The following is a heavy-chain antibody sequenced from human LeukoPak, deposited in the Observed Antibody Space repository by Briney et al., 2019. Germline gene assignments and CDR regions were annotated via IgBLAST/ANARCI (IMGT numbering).Heavy chain of an antibody. CDR2: IIAIFGTA. Sequence: SVKVSCKASGGTFSSYAISWVRQAPGQGLEWMGGIIAIFGTANYAQKFQGRVTITADESTSTAYMELSSLRSEDTAVYYCASPIFWSGYYTGREYAFDIWGQGTMVTVSS. CDR3: ASPIFWSGYYTGREYAFDI. J-gene: IGHJ3*02. V-gene: IGHV1-69*01. CDR1: GGTFSSYA. D-gene: IGHD3-3*01.